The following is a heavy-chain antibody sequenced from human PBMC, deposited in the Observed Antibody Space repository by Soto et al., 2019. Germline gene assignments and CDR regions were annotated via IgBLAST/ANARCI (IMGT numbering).Heavy chain of an antibody. J-gene: IGHJ4*02. CDR1: GFTFSSYA. D-gene: IGHD3-3*01. Sequence: GGSLRLSCAASGFTFSSYAMSWVRQAPGKGLEWVSAISGSGGSTYYADSVKGRFTISRDNSKNTLYLQMNSLRAEDTAVYYCAKGFYYDFWSGYYFDYWGQGTLVTVSS. CDR3: AKGFYYDFWSGYYFDY. V-gene: IGHV3-23*01. CDR2: ISGSGGST.